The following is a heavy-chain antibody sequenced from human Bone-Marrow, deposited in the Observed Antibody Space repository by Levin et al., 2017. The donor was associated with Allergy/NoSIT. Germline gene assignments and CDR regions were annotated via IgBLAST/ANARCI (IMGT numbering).Heavy chain of an antibody. V-gene: IGHV3-30-3*01. CDR3: ASWGGSGYDLSRQDY. CDR2: ISYDGSNK. J-gene: IGHJ4*02. Sequence: QPGGSLRLSCAASGFTFSSYAMHWVRQAPGKGLEWVAVISYDGSNKYYADSVKGRFTISRDNSKNTLYLQMNSLRAEDTAVYYCASWGGSGYDLSRQDYWGQGTLVTVSS. CDR1: GFTFSSYA. D-gene: IGHD5-12*01.